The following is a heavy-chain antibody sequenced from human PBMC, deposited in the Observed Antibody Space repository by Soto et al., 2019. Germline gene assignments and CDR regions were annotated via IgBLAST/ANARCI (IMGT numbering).Heavy chain of an antibody. Sequence: PSETLSLTCAVYGGSFSGYYCILIRQPPFKGLEWIGEINHSGSTNYNPSLKSRVTISVDTSKNQFSLKLSSVTAADTAVYYCASGAIAAAGTSRAFDIWGQGTMVTVSS. J-gene: IGHJ3*02. D-gene: IGHD6-13*01. CDR1: GGSFSGYY. CDR2: INHSGST. CDR3: ASGAIAAAGTSRAFDI. V-gene: IGHV4-34*01.